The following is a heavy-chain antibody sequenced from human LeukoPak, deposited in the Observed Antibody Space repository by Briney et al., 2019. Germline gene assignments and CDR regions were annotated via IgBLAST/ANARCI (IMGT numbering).Heavy chain of an antibody. CDR1: GFTFISYS. V-gene: IGHV3-21*01. CDR3: ARVDSGYSGYGPFLN. J-gene: IGHJ4*02. Sequence: GGALLLSCSASGFTFISYSMNGVRQAPGKGLEGVSSISSSSSYIYYEDSVKGRFTISRDNAKNSLYLQMNSLSAEDTAVYYCARVDSGYSGYGPFLNWGQGTLVTVSS. D-gene: IGHD5-12*01. CDR2: ISSSSSYI.